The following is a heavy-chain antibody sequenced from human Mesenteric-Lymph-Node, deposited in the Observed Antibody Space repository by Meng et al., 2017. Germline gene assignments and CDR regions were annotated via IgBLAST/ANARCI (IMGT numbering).Heavy chain of an antibody. CDR1: GDSISSNSYY. CDR3: ARVMHYSGNYADDAFEA. D-gene: IGHD3-10*01. CDR2: INYGGRT. V-gene: IGHV4-39*07. J-gene: IGHJ3*01. Sequence: SETLSLTCTVSGDSISSNSYYWGWIRQPPGKGWEWIGSINYGGRTFHNPSLKSRVIISGDRTKNQFSLKLTSVTAAGTAVYFCARVMHYSGNYADDAFEAWGQGTMVTVSS.